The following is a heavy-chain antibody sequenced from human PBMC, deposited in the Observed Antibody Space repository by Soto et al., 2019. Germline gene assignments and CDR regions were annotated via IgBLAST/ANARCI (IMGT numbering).Heavy chain of an antibody. CDR1: GGTFSSYA. CDR3: ARDRLRYDSSGYWWYYYGMDV. J-gene: IGHJ6*02. Sequence: GASVKVSCKASGGTFSSYAISWVRQAPGQGLEWMGGIIPIFGTANYAQKFQGRVTITADESTSTAYMELSSLRSEDTAVYYCARDRLRYDSSGYWWYYYGMDVWGQGXTVTVYS. D-gene: IGHD3-22*01. CDR2: IIPIFGTA. V-gene: IGHV1-69*13.